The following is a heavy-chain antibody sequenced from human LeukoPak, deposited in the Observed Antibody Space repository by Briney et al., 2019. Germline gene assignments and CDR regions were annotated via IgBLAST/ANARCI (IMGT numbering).Heavy chain of an antibody. D-gene: IGHD3-22*01. CDR3: ARDFGWDSSGYYGLQAFDI. CDR1: GYTFTGYD. Sequence: ASVKVSCKAFGYTFTGYDMHWVRQAPGQGREWRGWINPNSGGTNYAQKSQGRVTMTSDTSISTAYMELSRLRSDDTAVYYCARDFGWDSSGYYGLQAFDIWGQGTMVTVSS. J-gene: IGHJ3*02. V-gene: IGHV1-2*02. CDR2: INPNSGGT.